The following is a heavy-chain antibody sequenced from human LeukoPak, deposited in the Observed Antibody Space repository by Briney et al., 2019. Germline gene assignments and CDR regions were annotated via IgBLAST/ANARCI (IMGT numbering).Heavy chain of an antibody. J-gene: IGHJ6*03. Sequence: GGSLRLSCAASGFTVSSNYMSWVRQAPGKGLEWVSVIYSGGNTYYADSVKGRFTISRDNSKNMLYLQLSSLRAEDTAVYYCARHGYYYYYMDVWGKGTTVTVSS. CDR3: ARHGYYYYYMDV. CDR2: IYSGGNT. V-gene: IGHV3-66*02. CDR1: GFTVSSNY.